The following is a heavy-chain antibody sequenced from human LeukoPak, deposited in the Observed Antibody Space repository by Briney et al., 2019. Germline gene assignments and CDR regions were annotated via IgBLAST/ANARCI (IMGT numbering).Heavy chain of an antibody. CDR3: ARFQSDCSGGSCYWYYFDY. D-gene: IGHD2-15*01. Sequence: GGSLRLSCAASGFTFSSYEMNWVRQAPGKGLEWVSYISSSGSTIYYADSVKGRFTISRDNARNSLYLQMNSLRAEDTAVYYCARFQSDCSGGSCYWYYFDYWGQGTLVTVSS. V-gene: IGHV3-48*03. J-gene: IGHJ4*02. CDR1: GFTFSSYE. CDR2: ISSSGSTI.